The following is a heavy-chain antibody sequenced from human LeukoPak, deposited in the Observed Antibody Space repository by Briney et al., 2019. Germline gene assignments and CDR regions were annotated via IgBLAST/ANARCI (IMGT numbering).Heavy chain of an antibody. V-gene: IGHV4-39*07. Sequence: SETLSLTCTVSGGSISSSSYYWGWIRQPPGKGLEWIGSIYYSGSTYYNPSLKSRVTISVDTSKNQFSLKLSSVTAADTAVYYCASEDAYCGGDCYPYWGQGTLVTVSS. CDR1: GGSISSSSYY. CDR2: IYYSGST. J-gene: IGHJ4*02. CDR3: ASEDAYCGGDCYPY. D-gene: IGHD2-21*02.